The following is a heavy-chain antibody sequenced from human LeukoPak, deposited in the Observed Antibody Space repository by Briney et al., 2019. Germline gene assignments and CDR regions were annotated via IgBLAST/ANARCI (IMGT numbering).Heavy chain of an antibody. CDR2: ISSSSSYI. J-gene: IGHJ4*02. Sequence: PGGSLRLSCAASGFTFSSYSMNWVRQAPGKGLEWVSSISSSSSYIYYADSVKGRFTISRDNAKNSLYLQMNSLRAEDTALYYCAKDAQATGYYFDYWGQGTLVTVSS. V-gene: IGHV3-21*04. CDR1: GFTFSSYS. CDR3: AKDAQATGYYFDY. D-gene: IGHD5-12*01.